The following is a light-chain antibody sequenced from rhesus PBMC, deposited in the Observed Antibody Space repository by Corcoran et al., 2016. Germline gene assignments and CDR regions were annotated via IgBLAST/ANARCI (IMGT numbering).Light chain of an antibody. CDR3: QETSNLST. Sequence: EIVMTQSPATLSLSPGETATISCRTSQSVSSYLAWYQQKPGQAPRLLIDGASSRATGIPDRFSGSGSGTDFTLTISSLEPEDFVVYYCQETSNLSTFGPGTKLDIK. J-gene: IGKJ3*01. CDR1: QSVSSY. CDR2: GAS. V-gene: IGKV3-31*02.